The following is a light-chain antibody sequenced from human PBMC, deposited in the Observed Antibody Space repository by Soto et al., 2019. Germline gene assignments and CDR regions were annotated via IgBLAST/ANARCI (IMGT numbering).Light chain of an antibody. Sequence: DIPMTQSPSTLSGSVGDRVTITCRASQTISSWLAWYQQKPGKAPKLLNYKASTLKSGVPSRFSGSGSGTEFTLTISSRQPDDFATYYCQHYHSYSEAFGQGAKVELK. CDR3: QHYHSYSEA. J-gene: IGKJ1*01. CDR1: QTISSW. V-gene: IGKV1-5*03. CDR2: KAS.